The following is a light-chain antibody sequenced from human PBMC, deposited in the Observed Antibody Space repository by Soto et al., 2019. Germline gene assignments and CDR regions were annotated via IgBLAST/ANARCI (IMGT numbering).Light chain of an antibody. V-gene: IGLV2-14*01. CDR3: NSYTSASFYV. Sequence: QSVLARPASVSGSPGQSITISCTGTTSDIAGYNYVSWYQQHPGKAPKLLIYEVTSRASGVSHRFSGSKSGNTASLNISGLQAEDEAEYYCNSYTSASFYVFGTGTKVT. CDR2: EVT. J-gene: IGLJ1*01. CDR1: TSDIAGYNY.